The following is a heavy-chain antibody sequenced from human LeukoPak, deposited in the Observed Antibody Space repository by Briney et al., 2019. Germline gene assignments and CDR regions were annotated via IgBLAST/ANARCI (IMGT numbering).Heavy chain of an antibody. CDR1: GGTFSSYA. CDR2: ISYDGSNK. J-gene: IGHJ4*02. D-gene: IGHD6-13*01. Sequence: SCKASGGTFSSYAMHWVRQAPGKGLEWVAVISYDGSNKYYADSVKGRFTISRDNSKNTLYLQMNSLRAEDTAVYYCAREGIAAAVFDYWGQGTLVTVSS. V-gene: IGHV3-30-3*01. CDR3: AREGIAAAVFDY.